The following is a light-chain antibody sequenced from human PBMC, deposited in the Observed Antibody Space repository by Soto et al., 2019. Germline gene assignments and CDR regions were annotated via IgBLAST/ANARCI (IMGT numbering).Light chain of an antibody. CDR1: QSVSSY. V-gene: IGKV3-11*01. Sequence: EIVLTQSPATLSLPPGERATLSCRASQSVSSYLAWYQQKPGQAPRLLIYDASNRATGIPARFSGSGSGTDFTLTISSLEPEDFAVYYCQHRSNWYTFGQGTKLEIK. J-gene: IGKJ2*01. CDR3: QHRSNWYT. CDR2: DAS.